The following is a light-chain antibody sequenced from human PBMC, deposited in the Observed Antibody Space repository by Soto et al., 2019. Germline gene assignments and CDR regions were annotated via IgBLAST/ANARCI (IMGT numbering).Light chain of an antibody. J-gene: IGLJ2*01. CDR3: CSFAGGATFI. CDR2: DAS. CDR1: SNDIGGYNL. Sequence: QSALTQPASVSGSPGQSITISCTGTSNDIGGYNLVSWYQQHPGKPPKLIIYDASERPSGVSDRFSGSRSGNTASLTISTLQADDEADYSCCSFAGGATFIFGGGTKLTVL. V-gene: IGLV2-23*02.